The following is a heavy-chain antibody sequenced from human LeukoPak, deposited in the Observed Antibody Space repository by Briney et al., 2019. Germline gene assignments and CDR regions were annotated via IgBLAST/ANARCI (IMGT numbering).Heavy chain of an antibody. V-gene: IGHV3-23*03. CDR2: IEGYGNAP. J-gene: IGHJ4*02. Sequence: PGGSLRLSCAASGFTFSSYSMNWVRQAPGKGLEWVSIIEGYGNAPYYADSVKGRFTISRDNSKNTLYLQIHSLRVEDTAVYFCAKDRPRGFYSWGQGNLVIVSS. D-gene: IGHD3-10*01. CDR3: AKDRPRGFYS. CDR1: GFTFSSYS.